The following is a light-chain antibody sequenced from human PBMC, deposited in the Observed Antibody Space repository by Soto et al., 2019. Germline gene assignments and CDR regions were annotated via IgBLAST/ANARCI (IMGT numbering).Light chain of an antibody. CDR1: QSLLHSNGYNY. CDR2: LCS. CDR3: MEALQSPLT. Sequence: DIVMTQSPLSLPVTPGEPASISCRSSQSLLHSNGYNYLDWYLQKPGQSPQLLIYLCSSRASGVPDRFSGSGSGTDVALKISRVEAEDVGVYYCMEALQSPLTFGGGTKVEIK. V-gene: IGKV2-28*01. J-gene: IGKJ4*01.